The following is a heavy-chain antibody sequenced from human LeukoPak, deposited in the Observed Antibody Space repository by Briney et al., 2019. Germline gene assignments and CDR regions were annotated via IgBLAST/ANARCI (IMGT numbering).Heavy chain of an antibody. D-gene: IGHD3-22*01. J-gene: IGHJ4*02. CDR1: GGTFSSYA. CDR2: IIPIFGIA. CDR3: ARDLPRGAYYDSSGPFDY. Sequence: SVKVSCKASGGTFSSYAIGWVRQAPGQGLEWMGRIIPIFGIANYAQKFQGRVTITADKSTSTAYMELSSLRSEDTAVYYCARDLPRGAYYDSSGPFDYWGQGTLVTVSS. V-gene: IGHV1-69*04.